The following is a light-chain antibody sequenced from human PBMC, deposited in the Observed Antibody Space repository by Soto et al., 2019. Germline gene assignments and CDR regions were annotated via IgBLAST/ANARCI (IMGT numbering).Light chain of an antibody. V-gene: IGKV3-11*01. CDR3: QQYGSSPIT. CDR2: DAS. Sequence: EIVLTQSPATLSLSPWERATLSCRASQSVSSFLAWYQQKPGQAPRLLIYDASDRATGIPARFSGSGSGTDFTLSISSLEPEDFAVYYCQQYGSSPITFGQGTRLEIK. CDR1: QSVSSF. J-gene: IGKJ5*01.